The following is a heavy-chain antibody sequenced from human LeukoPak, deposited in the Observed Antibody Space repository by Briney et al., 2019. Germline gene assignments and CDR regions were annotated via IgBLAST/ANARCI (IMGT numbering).Heavy chain of an antibody. V-gene: IGHV4-34*01. Sequence: SETLSLTCAVYGGSFSGYYWSWIRQPPGKGLEWIGEINHSGSTNYNPSLKSRVTISVDTSKNQFSLKLSSVTAADTAVYYCARKGDGYNLGSWFDPWGQGTLATVSS. CDR1: GGSFSGYY. CDR3: ARKGDGYNLGSWFDP. CDR2: INHSGST. J-gene: IGHJ5*02. D-gene: IGHD5-24*01.